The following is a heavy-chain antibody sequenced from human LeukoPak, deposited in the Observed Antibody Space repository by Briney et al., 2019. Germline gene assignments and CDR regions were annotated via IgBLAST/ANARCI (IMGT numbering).Heavy chain of an antibody. Sequence: GASVKVSCKTSGFTFSAYGIAWVRQALGHGPEWMGWISNHNGNTKYAQKFQDRITVTTETSTGTASMELRSLKPDDTGIYYCTRGVALATVYYFDFWGRGTQVTVAS. CDR1: GFTFSAYG. CDR3: TRGVALATVYYFDF. D-gene: IGHD3-10*01. V-gene: IGHV1-18*04. CDR2: ISNHNGNT. J-gene: IGHJ4*02.